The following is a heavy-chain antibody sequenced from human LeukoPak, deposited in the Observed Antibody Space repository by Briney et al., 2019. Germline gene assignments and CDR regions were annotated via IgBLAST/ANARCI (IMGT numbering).Heavy chain of an antibody. CDR3: AKNFRDYDSYYYYMDV. CDR1: GFTFSNAW. V-gene: IGHV3-23*01. CDR2: ISGSGGST. Sequence: GGSLRLSCAASGFTFSNAWMSWVRQAPGKGLEWVSTISGSGGSTYSADSVKGRFTISRDNSKNTLYLQMNSLRAEDTAVYYCAKNFRDYDSYYYYMDVWGKGTTVTVSS. D-gene: IGHD3-3*01. J-gene: IGHJ6*03.